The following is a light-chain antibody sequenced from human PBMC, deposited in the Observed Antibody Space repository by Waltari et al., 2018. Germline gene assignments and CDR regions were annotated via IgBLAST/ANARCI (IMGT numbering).Light chain of an antibody. CDR1: QSIADW. Sequence: DIQMTQSPSTLSASIVDRVTISCRASQSIADWLAWYQQKPGQPPKLLIHKASTLQGGVPSRFSGSGSGTEFTLTITSLQPDDSATYYCQQYSRFSTFGQGTKVVIK. CDR2: KAS. J-gene: IGKJ1*01. CDR3: QQYSRFST. V-gene: IGKV1-5*03.